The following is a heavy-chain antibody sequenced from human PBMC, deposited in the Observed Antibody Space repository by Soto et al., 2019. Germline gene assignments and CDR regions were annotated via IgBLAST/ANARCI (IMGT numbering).Heavy chain of an antibody. D-gene: IGHD2-21*01. CDR2: ISGSGGST. CDR3: AKKSFYGEGWFDP. CDR1: GFTFSSYA. V-gene: IGHV3-23*01. Sequence: LSLTCSVAGFTFSSYAMSWVRQAPGKGLEWVSAISGSGGSTYYADSVKGRFTISRDNSKNTLYLQMNSLRAEDTAVYYCAKKSFYGEGWFDPWGQGTLVTVSS. J-gene: IGHJ5*02.